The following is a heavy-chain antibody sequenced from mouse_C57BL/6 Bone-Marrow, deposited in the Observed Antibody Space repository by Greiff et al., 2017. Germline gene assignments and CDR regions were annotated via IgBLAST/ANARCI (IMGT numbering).Heavy chain of an antibody. CDR2: IHPNSGST. J-gene: IGHJ2*01. V-gene: IGHV1-64*01. D-gene: IGHD1-1*01. CDR3: AHYGSKGY. CDR1: GYTFTSYW. Sequence: VQLQQPGAELVKPGASVKLSCKASGYTFTSYWMHWVKQRPGQGLEWIGMIHPNSGSTNYNEKFKIKATLTVDKSSSTAYMQLSSLTSEDSAVYYCAHYGSKGYWGQGTTLTVSS.